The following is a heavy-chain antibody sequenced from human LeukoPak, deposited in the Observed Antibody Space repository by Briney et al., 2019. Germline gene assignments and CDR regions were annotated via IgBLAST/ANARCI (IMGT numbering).Heavy chain of an antibody. Sequence: SETLSLTCTVSGDSISSYYWSWIRQPPGEGLEWIGYISNGGSTKYNPSLKSRVTISVDTSKNQLSLRLTSVTAADTAVYHRVRLQPNTGEWAFDIWGQGTMVSVSS. D-gene: IGHD1-1*01. J-gene: IGHJ3*02. V-gene: IGHV4-59*01. CDR3: VRLQPNTGEWAFDI. CDR2: ISNGGST. CDR1: GDSISSYY.